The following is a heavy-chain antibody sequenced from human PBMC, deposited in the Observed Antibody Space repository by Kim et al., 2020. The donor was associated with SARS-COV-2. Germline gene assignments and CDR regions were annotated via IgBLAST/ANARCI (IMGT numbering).Heavy chain of an antibody. CDR3: ARVHDNQSKYRKSYYYM. J-gene: IGHJ6*03. D-gene: IGHD3-16*02. V-gene: IGHV3-30-3*01. CDR1: GFTFSSYA. Sequence: GGSLRLSCAASGFTFSSYAMHWVRQAPGKGLEWVAVISYDGSNKYYADSVKGRFTISRDNSKNTLYLQMNSLRAEDTAVYYCARVHDNQSKYRKSYYYM. CDR2: ISYDGSNK.